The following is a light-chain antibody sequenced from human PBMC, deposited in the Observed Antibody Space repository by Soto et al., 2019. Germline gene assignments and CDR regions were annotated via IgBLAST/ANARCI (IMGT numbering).Light chain of an antibody. CDR1: DEDIGGYNY. V-gene: IGLV2-8*01. CDR2: EVS. Sequence: QSALTQPPSASGSPGQSVTISCTGTDEDIGGYNYVCWYQQRPGSVPKVIIFEVSQRPSGVPDRFSGSKSGNTASLTVSGLQAEDEASYYCSSYAGANTLIFGGGTKLTVL. J-gene: IGLJ2*01. CDR3: SSYAGANTLI.